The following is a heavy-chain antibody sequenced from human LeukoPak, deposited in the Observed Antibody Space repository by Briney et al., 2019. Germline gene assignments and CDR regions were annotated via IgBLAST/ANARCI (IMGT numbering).Heavy chain of an antibody. V-gene: IGHV3-21*01. D-gene: IGHD6-19*01. Sequence: GGSLRLSCAASGFTFSSYNMNWVRQAPGKGLEWVSSISSSSSYIYYADSVKGRFTISRDNAKNSLYLQMNSLRDEDTAVYYCASPGSIAVAGTGSGVHWGQGTLVTVSS. J-gene: IGHJ4*02. CDR1: GFTFSSYN. CDR2: ISSSSSYI. CDR3: ASPGSIAVAGTGSGVH.